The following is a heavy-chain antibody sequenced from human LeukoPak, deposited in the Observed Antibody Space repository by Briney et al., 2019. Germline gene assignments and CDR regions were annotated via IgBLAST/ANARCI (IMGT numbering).Heavy chain of an antibody. CDR3: AIADERKYSTVSYY. CDR2: IIPILGIA. J-gene: IGHJ4*02. V-gene: IGHV1-69*04. D-gene: IGHD5-18*01. CDR1: GATVTSYA. Sequence: SVKLSCSSSGATVTSYAISSVGQPPGQPLEWMGRIIPILGIANSAQKFQGRVTITADKSTSTAYMALSSLGSGDTAVYDCAIADERKYSTVSYYWLQGTLVTVPS.